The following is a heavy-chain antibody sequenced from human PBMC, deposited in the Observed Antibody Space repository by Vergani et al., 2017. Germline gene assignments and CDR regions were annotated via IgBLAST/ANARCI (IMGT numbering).Heavy chain of an antibody. V-gene: IGHV3-11*05. CDR3: ARILGPHGALDY. D-gene: IGHD3-10*01. J-gene: IGHJ4*02. CDR1: GFTFSDYY. Sequence: QVQLVESGGGLVKPGGSLRLSCTASGFTFSDYYMSWIRQAPGKGLEWVSYISSSSSYTNYADSVKGRFTISRDNAKNSLYLQMNSLRAEDTAVYYCARILGPHGALDYWGQGTLVTVSS. CDR2: ISSSSSYT.